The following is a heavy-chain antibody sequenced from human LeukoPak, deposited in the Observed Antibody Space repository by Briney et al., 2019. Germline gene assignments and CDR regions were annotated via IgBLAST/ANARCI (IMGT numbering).Heavy chain of an antibody. D-gene: IGHD1-1*01. CDR2: ISGSGGST. V-gene: IGHV3-23*01. CDR1: GFTFSSYA. J-gene: IGHJ4*02. Sequence: GGSLRLSCAASGFTFSSYAMSWVRQAPGKGLEWVSAISGSGGSTYYADSVKGRFTISRDNAKNSLYLQMNSLRAEDTAVYYCARDGNGNWVPFWGQGTLVTVSS. CDR3: ARDGNGNWVPF.